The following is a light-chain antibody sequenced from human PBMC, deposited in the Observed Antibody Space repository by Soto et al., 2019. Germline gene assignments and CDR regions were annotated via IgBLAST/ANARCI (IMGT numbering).Light chain of an antibody. V-gene: IGLV1-44*01. CDR2: SNT. CDR3: AAWDDSPNGPV. J-gene: IGLJ3*02. Sequence: QSVLTQPPSASGTPGQRVTISCSGSSSNIGSNTVNWYQHLPGTAPKLLIYSNTQRPSGVPDRFSGSKSGTSASLAISGLQSEDEADYYCAAWDDSPNGPVFGGGTKLTVL. CDR1: SSNIGSNT.